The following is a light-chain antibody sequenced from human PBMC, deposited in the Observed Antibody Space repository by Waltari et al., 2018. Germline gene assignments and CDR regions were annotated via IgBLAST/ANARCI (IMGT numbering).Light chain of an antibody. CDR2: WAS. V-gene: IGKV4-1*01. CDR1: QSVLYSANNKDY. CDR3: QQYYGVPLT. J-gene: IGKJ4*01. Sequence: DIVMTQSPDFLAVSLGERATINCKSSQSVLYSANNKDYLAWYQQNTGQPPKLLIYWASTRESWVPDRFSGSGSGTDFTLTISSLQAEDVAVYYCQQYYGVPLTFGGGTKVEIK.